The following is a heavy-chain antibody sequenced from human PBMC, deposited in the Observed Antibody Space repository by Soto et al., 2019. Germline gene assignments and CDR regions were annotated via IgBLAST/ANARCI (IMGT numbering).Heavy chain of an antibody. CDR3: ARAQSSGNFYRDY. CDR1: GFTIVDFG. CDR2: ISWNSGSI. J-gene: IGHJ4*02. D-gene: IGHD1-7*01. Sequence: PGRPLRVSNADSGFTIVDFGRRWVLQDQGKGLEWVSGISWNSGSIGYADSVKGRFTISRDKDKNALYLQMSGLRAEDTAVYYCARAQSSGNFYRDYWGQGTLVTVSS. V-gene: IGHV3-9*01.